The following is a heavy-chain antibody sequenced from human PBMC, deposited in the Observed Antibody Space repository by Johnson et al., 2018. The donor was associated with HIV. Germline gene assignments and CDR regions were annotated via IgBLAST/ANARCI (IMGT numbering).Heavy chain of an antibody. V-gene: IGHV3-30*02. Sequence: QVQLVESGGGVVQPGGSLRLSCAASGFTFSSYGMHWVRQAPGKGLEWVAFIRYDGSTKYYADSVKGRFTISRDNSKNTLYLQMNSLRAEDTAAYYCAESTWELRHLDAFDIWGQGTMVTVSS. CDR2: IRYDGSTK. CDR1: GFTFSSYG. J-gene: IGHJ3*02. D-gene: IGHD1-26*01. CDR3: AESTWELRHLDAFDI.